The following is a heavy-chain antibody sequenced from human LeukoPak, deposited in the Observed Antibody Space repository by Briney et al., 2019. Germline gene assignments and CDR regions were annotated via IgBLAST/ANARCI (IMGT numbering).Heavy chain of an antibody. Sequence: GASVKVSYKASGYTFTSYYMHWVRQAPGQGLEWMGIINPSGGCTTYAQKFQGRVTMTRDTSTTTVYMELSSLRSEDTAVYYCARVRFSSGWYTAFDIWGQGTMVTVSS. CDR3: ARVRFSSGWYTAFDI. CDR1: GYTFTSYY. CDR2: INPSGGCT. V-gene: IGHV1-46*01. D-gene: IGHD6-19*01. J-gene: IGHJ3*02.